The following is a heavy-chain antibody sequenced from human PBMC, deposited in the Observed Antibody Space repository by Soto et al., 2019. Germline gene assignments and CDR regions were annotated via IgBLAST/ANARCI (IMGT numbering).Heavy chain of an antibody. V-gene: IGHV3-30*03. CDR2: ISYDGSNK. CDR1: GFTFSSYG. Sequence: QVQLVESGGGVVQPGRSLRLSCAASGFTFSSYGMHWVRQAPGKGLEWVAVISYDGSNKYYADSVKGRFTISRDNSKNTLYLQMNSLRAEDTAVYYCARDRIGWELQGRFDHWGQGTLVTGSS. D-gene: IGHD1-26*01. CDR3: ARDRIGWELQGRFDH. J-gene: IGHJ4*02.